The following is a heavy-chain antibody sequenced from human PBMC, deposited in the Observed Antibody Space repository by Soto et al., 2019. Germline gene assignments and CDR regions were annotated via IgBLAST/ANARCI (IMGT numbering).Heavy chain of an antibody. CDR3: ASAAYYYYGMDV. Sequence: EVQLVESGGGLVKPGGSLRLSCAASGFTFSSYSMNWVRQAPGKGLEWVSSISSSSSYIYYADSVKGRFTISRDNAKNSLYLQMNSLRAEDTAVYYCASAAYYYYGMDVWGQGTTVTVSS. CDR1: GFTFSSYS. CDR2: ISSSSSYI. D-gene: IGHD2-15*01. V-gene: IGHV3-21*01. J-gene: IGHJ6*02.